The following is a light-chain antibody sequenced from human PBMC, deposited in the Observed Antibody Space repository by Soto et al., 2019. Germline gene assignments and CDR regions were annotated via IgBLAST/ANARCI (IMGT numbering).Light chain of an antibody. J-gene: IGKJ2*01. CDR2: STA. V-gene: IGKV3-20*01. CDR1: QSVSSTY. Sequence: EIVLTQSPGTLSLSPGERATLSCRASQSVSSTYLAWYQQRPGQAPRLLIHSTASRATGIPDRFSGSGSGTDFTLTISRLEPEDFAVYYCQQYGGSPRYTFGQGTKLEIK. CDR3: QQYGGSPRYT.